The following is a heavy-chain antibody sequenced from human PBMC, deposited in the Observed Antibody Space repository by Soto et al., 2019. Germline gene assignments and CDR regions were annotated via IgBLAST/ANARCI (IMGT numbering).Heavy chain of an antibody. J-gene: IGHJ4*02. CDR3: SRGASDWHGIDY. V-gene: IGHV3-74*01. D-gene: IGHD6-19*01. CDR1: EFTFSAHW. CDR2: LNEDGSHT. Sequence: EVHLVESGGGLVQPGGSLRLSCTASEFTFSAHWMHWVRQAPGKGLMWVSRLNEDGSHTDHAESVKGRFTISRDNAKNTLFLPMNSLRAEDTAISFCSRGASDWHGIDYWGQGTLVTVSS.